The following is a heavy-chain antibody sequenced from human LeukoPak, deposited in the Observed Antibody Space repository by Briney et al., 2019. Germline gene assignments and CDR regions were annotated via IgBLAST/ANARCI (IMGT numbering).Heavy chain of an antibody. Sequence: PSETLSLTCTVSGYSISSGYYWGWIRQPPGKGLEWIGSIYHSGSTYYNPSLKSRVTISVDTSKNQFSLKVSSVTAADTAVYYCARTVGGVKEFDNWGQGTLVTVSS. CDR2: IYHSGST. D-gene: IGHD3-16*01. J-gene: IGHJ4*02. CDR3: ARTVGGVKEFDN. CDR1: GYSISSGYY. V-gene: IGHV4-38-2*02.